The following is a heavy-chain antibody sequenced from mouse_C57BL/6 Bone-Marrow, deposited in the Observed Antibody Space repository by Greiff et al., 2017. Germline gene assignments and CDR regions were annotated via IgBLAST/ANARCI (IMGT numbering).Heavy chain of an antibody. Sequence: EVQVVESGGGLVQPKGSLKLSCAASGFSFNTYAMNWVRQAPGKGLEWVARIRSKSNNYATYYAESVKDRLTISRDDSESMLYLQMNNLKTEDTARYYCVRQRGYFEVWGTGTTVTVSS. CDR2: IRSKSNNYAT. J-gene: IGHJ1*03. CDR3: VRQRGYFEV. CDR1: GFSFNTYA. V-gene: IGHV10-1*01.